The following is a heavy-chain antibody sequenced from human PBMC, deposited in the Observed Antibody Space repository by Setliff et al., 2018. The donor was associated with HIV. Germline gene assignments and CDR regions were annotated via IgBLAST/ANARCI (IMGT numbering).Heavy chain of an antibody. CDR2: IYYSGST. V-gene: IGHV4-59*08. CDR3: AKVPRVTLIRGVIEGAWFDP. CDR1: GGSISSYY. D-gene: IGHD3-10*01. J-gene: IGHJ5*02. Sequence: PSETLSLTCTVSGGSISSYYWSWIRQPPGKGLEWIGYIYYSGSTNYNPSLKSRVTISVDTSKNQFSLKLSSVTAADTAVYYCAKVPRVTLIRGVIEGAWFDPWGQGTLVTVSS.